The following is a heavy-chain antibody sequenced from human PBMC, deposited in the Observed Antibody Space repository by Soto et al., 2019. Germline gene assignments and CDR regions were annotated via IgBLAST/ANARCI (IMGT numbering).Heavy chain of an antibody. CDR2: INHSGST. CDR3: ARAPRCPYGSGGSCYQSWFDP. D-gene: IGHD2-15*01. Sequence: QVQLQQWGAGLLKPSETLSLTCAVYGGSFSGYYWSWIRQPPGKGLEWIGEINHSGSTNYNPSVKSRVTIAVDTSKNEFPLKLSAVTAADTAVYYCARAPRCPYGSGGSCYQSWFDPWGQGTLVTVSS. CDR1: GGSFSGYY. J-gene: IGHJ5*02. V-gene: IGHV4-34*01.